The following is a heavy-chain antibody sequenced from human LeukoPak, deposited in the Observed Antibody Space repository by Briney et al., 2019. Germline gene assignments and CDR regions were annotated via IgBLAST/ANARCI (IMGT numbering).Heavy chain of an antibody. CDR1: GFPFCSYG. CDR2: ISSDGSKI. D-gene: IGHD1-26*01. CDR3: AKKLSGCYEECMQQ. Sequence: PGGSLRLSCAASGFPFCSYGMLWLRQAPGKGLVWVADISSDGSKINHADSGKGRFTISRDKSKNTLYLQMSSLRAEETAVYYCAKKLSGCYEECMQQWGQGTLVTVSS. V-gene: IGHV3-30*18. J-gene: IGHJ1*01.